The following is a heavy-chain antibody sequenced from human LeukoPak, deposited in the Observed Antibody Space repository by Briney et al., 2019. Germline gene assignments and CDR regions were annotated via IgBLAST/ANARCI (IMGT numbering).Heavy chain of an antibody. V-gene: IGHV4-30-2*01. CDR3: ARAYGDYTNYYSDY. D-gene: IGHD4-17*01. Sequence: PSETLSLTCVVSGGSISSGGYSWSWIRQPPGKGLEWIGYIYHSGSTYYNPSLKSRVTISVDRSKNQFSLKLSSVTAADTAVYYCARAYGDYTNYYSDYWGQGTLVTVSS. J-gene: IGHJ4*02. CDR2: IYHSGST. CDR1: GGSISSGGYS.